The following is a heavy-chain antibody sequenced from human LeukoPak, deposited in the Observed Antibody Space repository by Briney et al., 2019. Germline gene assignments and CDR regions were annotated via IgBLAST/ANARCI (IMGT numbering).Heavy chain of an antibody. V-gene: IGHV1-8*01. CDR2: MNPNSGNT. CDR3: ARVPPSAFDI. CDR1: GYTFTSYD. J-gene: IGHJ3*02. Sequence: ASVKVSCKASGYTFTSYDINWVRQATGQGLEWMGWMNPNSGNTGYAQKLQGRVTMTRNTSISTAYMELSSLRSGDTAVYYCARVPPSAFDIWGQGTMVTVSS.